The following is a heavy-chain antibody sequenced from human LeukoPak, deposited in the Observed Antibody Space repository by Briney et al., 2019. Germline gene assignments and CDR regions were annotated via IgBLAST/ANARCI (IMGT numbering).Heavy chain of an antibody. CDR3: ARQLGYCSSTSCYADKVDY. CDR1: GGSISSSSDY. Sequence: SETLSLTCTVSGGSISSSSDYWGWIRQPPGKGLEWIGSIYYSGSTYYNPSLKSRVTISVDTSKNQFSLKLSSVTAADTAVYYCARQLGYCSSTSCYADKVDYWGLGNLVTVSS. V-gene: IGHV4-39*01. J-gene: IGHJ4*02. CDR2: IYYSGST. D-gene: IGHD2-2*01.